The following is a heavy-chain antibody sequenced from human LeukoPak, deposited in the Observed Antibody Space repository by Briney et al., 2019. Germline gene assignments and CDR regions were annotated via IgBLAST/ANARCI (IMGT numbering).Heavy chain of an antibody. CDR3: AHSPIKDTVVVPAAKGVWFDP. J-gene: IGHJ5*02. D-gene: IGHD2-2*01. V-gene: IGHV2-5*02. Sequence: SGPTLVKPTQTLTLTCTFSGFSLSTSGVGVGWIRQPPGKALEWLALIYWDDDKRYSPSLKSRLTITKDTSKNQVVLTMTNMDPVDTATYYCAHSPIKDTVVVPAAKGVWFDPWGQGTLVTVSS. CDR2: IYWDDDK. CDR1: GFSLSTSGVG.